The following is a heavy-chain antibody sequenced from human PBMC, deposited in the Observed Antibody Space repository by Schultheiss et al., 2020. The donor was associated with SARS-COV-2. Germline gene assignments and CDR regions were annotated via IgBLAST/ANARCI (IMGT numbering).Heavy chain of an antibody. D-gene: IGHD3-10*01. J-gene: IGHJ6*03. V-gene: IGHV4-34*01. Sequence: SQTLSLTCAVYGGSFSGYYWSWIRQPPGKGLEWIGEINHSGSTNYNPSLKSRVTISVDTSKNQFSLKLSSVTAADTAVYYCARDEGEWFGESSTSIVNYYYYMDVWGKGTTVTVSS. CDR2: INHSGST. CDR1: GGSFSGYY. CDR3: ARDEGEWFGESSTSIVNYYYYMDV.